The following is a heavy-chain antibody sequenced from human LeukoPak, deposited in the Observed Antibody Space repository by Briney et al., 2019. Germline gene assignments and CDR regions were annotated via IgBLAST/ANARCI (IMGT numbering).Heavy chain of an antibody. CDR1: GGSISSSNW. J-gene: IGHJ4*02. CDR3: ARDKVISGWTYYFDY. CDR2: IYHSGST. Sequence: SGTLSLTCAVSGGSISSSNWWSWVRQPPGKGLEWIGEIYHSGSTNYNPPLKSRVTISVDKSKNQFSLKLSPVTAADTAVYYCARDKVISGWTYYFDYWGQGTLVTVSS. V-gene: IGHV4-4*02. D-gene: IGHD6-19*01.